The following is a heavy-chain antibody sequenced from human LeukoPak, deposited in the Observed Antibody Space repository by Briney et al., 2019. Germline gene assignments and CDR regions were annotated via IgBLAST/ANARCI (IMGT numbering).Heavy chain of an antibody. CDR2: IIPILGIA. CDR3: ARDRSGSSWYSIDY. V-gene: IGHV1-69*04. D-gene: IGHD6-13*01. J-gene: IGHJ4*02. CDR1: GGTFSSYA. Sequence: GASVKVSCKASGGTFSSYAISWVRQAPGQGLEWMGRIIPILGIANYAQKFQGRVTITADKSTSTAYMELSSLRSEDTAVYYCARDRSGSSWYSIDYWGQGTLVTVSS.